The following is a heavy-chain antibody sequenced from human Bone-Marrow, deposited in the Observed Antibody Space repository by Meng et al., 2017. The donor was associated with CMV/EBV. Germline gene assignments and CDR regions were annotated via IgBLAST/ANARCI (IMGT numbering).Heavy chain of an antibody. CDR3: ARGGNDAYYYYYYGMDV. D-gene: IGHD1-1*01. V-gene: IGHV3-74*01. J-gene: IGHJ6*02. CDR2: INSDGSST. Sequence: GESLKISCAASGFTFSSYWMHWVRQAPGKGLVWVSRINSDGSSTSYADSVKGRFTISRDNARNTLYLQMNSLRAEDTAVYYCARGGNDAYYYYYYGMDVWGQGTTVTVSS. CDR1: GFTFSSYW.